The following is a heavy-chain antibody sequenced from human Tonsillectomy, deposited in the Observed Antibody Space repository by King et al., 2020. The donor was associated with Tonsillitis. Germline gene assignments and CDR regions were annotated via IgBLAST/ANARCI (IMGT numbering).Heavy chain of an antibody. CDR1: GYTFTNYD. Sequence: QLVQSGAEVKKPGASVKVSCKASGYTFTNYDINWVRQGTGQGHERMGWMDPSSGDADYSQNFQGRVAMTRNSSISTAYMELRSLRSEDTAVYYCARGVDFWGQGTLVTVSS. J-gene: IGHJ4*02. V-gene: IGHV1-8*02. CDR3: ARGVDF. CDR2: MDPSSGDA.